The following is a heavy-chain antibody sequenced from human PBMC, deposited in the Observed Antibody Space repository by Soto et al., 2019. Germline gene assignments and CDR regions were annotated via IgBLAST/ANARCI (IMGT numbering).Heavy chain of an antibody. CDR2: ISSNGGST. CDR3: AREPFKGYCSGGSCYEYYFDY. V-gene: IGHV3-64*01. CDR1: GFTFSSYA. Sequence: GGSLRLSSAASGFTFSSYAMHWVRQAPGKGLEYVSAISSNGGSTYYANSVKGRFTISRDNSKNTLYLQMGSLRAEDMAVYYCAREPFKGYCSGGSCYEYYFDYWGQGTLVTVSS. J-gene: IGHJ4*02. D-gene: IGHD2-15*01.